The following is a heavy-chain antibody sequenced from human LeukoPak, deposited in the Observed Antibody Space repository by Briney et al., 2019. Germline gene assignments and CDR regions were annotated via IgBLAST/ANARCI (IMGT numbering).Heavy chain of an antibody. CDR1: GGTFSSYT. D-gene: IGHD2-2*01. CDR2: IIPILGIA. CDR3: ASLGYCSSTSCYAFDI. V-gene: IGHV1-69*02. Sequence: ASVKVSCKASGGTFSSYTISWVRQAAGQGLEWMGRIIPILGIANYAQKFQGRVTITADKSTSTAYMELSSLRSEDTAVYYCASLGYCSSTSCYAFDIWGQGTMVTVSS. J-gene: IGHJ3*02.